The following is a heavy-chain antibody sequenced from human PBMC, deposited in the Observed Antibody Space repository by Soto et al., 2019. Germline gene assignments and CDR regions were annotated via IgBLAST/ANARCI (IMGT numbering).Heavy chain of an antibody. D-gene: IGHD3-10*01. J-gene: IGHJ6*02. Sequence: ASVKVSCKASGYTFTGYYMHWVRQAPGQGLEWMGWINPNSGGTNYAQKFQGRVTMTRDTSISTAYMELSRLRSDDTAVYYCARGHYGSGSSYCGMDVWGQGTRVTVSS. CDR3: ARGHYGSGSSYCGMDV. V-gene: IGHV1-2*02. CDR2: INPNSGGT. CDR1: GYTFTGYY.